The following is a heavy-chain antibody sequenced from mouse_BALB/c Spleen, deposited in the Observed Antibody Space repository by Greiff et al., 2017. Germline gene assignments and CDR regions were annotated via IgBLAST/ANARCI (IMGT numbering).Heavy chain of an antibody. V-gene: IGHV7-3*02. CDR3: ARDGGSSGYYAMDY. CDR1: GFTFTDYY. D-gene: IGHD3-1*01. Sequence: EVKVVESGGGLVQPGGSLRLSCATSGFTFTDYYMSWVRQPPGKALEWLGFIRNKANGYTTEYSASVKGRFTISRDNSQSILYLQMNTLRAEDSATYYCARDGGSSGYYAMDYWGQGTSVTVSS. J-gene: IGHJ4*01. CDR2: IRNKANGYTT.